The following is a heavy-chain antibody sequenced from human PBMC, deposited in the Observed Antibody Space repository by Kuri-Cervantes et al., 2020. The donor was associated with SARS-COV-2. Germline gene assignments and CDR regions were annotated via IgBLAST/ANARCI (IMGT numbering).Heavy chain of an antibody. CDR1: GYTFTSYG. Sequence: ASVKVSCKASGYTFTSYGISWVRQAPGQGLEWMGWISAYNGNTNYAQKLQGRVTMTTDTSTSTAYMERRSLRSDDTAVYYCARESGSSGWYGFDYWGQGTLVTVSS. J-gene: IGHJ4*02. V-gene: IGHV1-18*04. CDR2: ISAYNGNT. CDR3: ARESGSSGWYGFDY. D-gene: IGHD6-19*01.